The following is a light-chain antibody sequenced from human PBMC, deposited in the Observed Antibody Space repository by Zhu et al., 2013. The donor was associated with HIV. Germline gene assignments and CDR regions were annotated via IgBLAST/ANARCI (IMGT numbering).Light chain of an antibody. J-gene: IGLJ3*02. V-gene: IGLV2-11*01. CDR1: GSDIGAHDF. Sequence: QSALTQPRSVSGSPGQSVTISCTGSGSDIGAHDFVSWYQQHPGRAPKLIIYDVSNRPSGVPNRFSGSKSGYTASLTISGLQAEDEADYYCCSYAGSATWVFGGGTKVTVL. CDR3: CSYAGSATWV. CDR2: DVS.